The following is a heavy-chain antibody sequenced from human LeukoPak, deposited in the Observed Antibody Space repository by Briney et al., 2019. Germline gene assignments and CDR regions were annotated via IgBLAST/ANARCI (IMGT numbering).Heavy chain of an antibody. Sequence: GGSLRLSCAASGFTFSSYWMHWVRQAPGKGLVWVSRINSDGSSTSYADSVKGRFTISRDNAKNTLYLQMNSLRAEDTAVYYCARGIVGAAPYYYYGMDVWGQGTTVTVSS. J-gene: IGHJ6*02. V-gene: IGHV3-74*01. D-gene: IGHD1-26*01. CDR2: INSDGSST. CDR3: ARGIVGAAPYYYYGMDV. CDR1: GFTFSSYW.